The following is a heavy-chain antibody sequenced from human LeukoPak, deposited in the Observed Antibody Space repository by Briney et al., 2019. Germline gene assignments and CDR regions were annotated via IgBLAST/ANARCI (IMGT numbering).Heavy chain of an antibody. J-gene: IGHJ4*02. CDR2: IWYDGSNK. CDR3: AKLAVLMVYAPADY. D-gene: IGHD2-8*01. V-gene: IGHV3-33*06. Sequence: PGGSLRLSCAASGFTFSNYGMHWVRQAPGKGLEWVAVIWYDGSNKYYADSVKGRFTISRDNSKNTLYLQMNSLRAEDTAVYYCAKLAVLMVYAPADYWGQGTLVTVSS. CDR1: GFTFSNYG.